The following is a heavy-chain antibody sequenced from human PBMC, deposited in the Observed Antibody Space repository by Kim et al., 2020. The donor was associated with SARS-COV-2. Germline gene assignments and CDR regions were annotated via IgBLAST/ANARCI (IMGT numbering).Heavy chain of an antibody. J-gene: IGHJ1*01. Sequence: SETLSLTCTVSGGSISSGGYYWSWIRQHPGKGLEWIGYIYYSGSTYYNPSLKSRVTISVDTSKNQFSLKLSSVTAADTAVYYCARSPFGDFWSGYEYFQHWGQGTLVTVSS. V-gene: IGHV4-31*03. CDR3: ARSPFGDFWSGYEYFQH. CDR1: GGSISSGGYY. CDR2: IYYSGST. D-gene: IGHD3-3*01.